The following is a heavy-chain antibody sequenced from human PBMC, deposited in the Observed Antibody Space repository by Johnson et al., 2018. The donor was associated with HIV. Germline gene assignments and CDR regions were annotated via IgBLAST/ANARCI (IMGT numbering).Heavy chain of an antibody. CDR3: ARDVGGTRGVDAFDV. CDR1: GFTFKNYA. D-gene: IGHD2-15*01. Sequence: QVQLVESGGGVVQPGRSLRLSCEASGFTFKNYAMHWVRQAPGKGLEWVAVIWYDGSKKHYADSVKGRFTISRDNSKNTLYLQMNSLRAEDMAVYYCARDVGGTRGVDAFDVWDQGTVVTGSS. V-gene: IGHV3-33*01. CDR2: IWYDGSKK. J-gene: IGHJ3*01.